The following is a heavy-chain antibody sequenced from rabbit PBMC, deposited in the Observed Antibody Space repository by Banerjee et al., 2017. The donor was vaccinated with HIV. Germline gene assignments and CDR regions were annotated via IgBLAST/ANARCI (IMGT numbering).Heavy chain of an antibody. CDR1: GFDFSSSYW. Sequence: QSLEESGGDLVKPGASLTLTCTASGFDFSSSYWICWVRQAPGKGLEWIGCIDTADGETYYANWAKGRFTISKTSSTTVTLQMTSLTAADTATYFCTRNGMDLWGQGTLVTVS. CDR3: TRNGMDL. V-gene: IGHV1S40*01. J-gene: IGHJ6*01. CDR2: IDTADGET.